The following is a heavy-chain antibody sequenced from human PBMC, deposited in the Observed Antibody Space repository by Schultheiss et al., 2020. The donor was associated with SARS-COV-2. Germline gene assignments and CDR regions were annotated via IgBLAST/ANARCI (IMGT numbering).Heavy chain of an antibody. Sequence: GGSLRLSCAASGFTFSSYSMNWVRQAPGKGLEWVSYISSSSSTIYYADSVKGRFTISRDNSKNTLYLQMNSLRAEDTAVYYCANNIEGANDYWGQGTLVTVSS. CDR2: ISSSSSTI. CDR1: GFTFSSYS. D-gene: IGHD3-16*01. V-gene: IGHV3-48*01. CDR3: ANNIEGANDY. J-gene: IGHJ4*02.